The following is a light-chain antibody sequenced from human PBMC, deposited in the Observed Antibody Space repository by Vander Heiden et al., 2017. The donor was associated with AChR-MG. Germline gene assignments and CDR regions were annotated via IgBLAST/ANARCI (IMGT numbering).Light chain of an antibody. V-gene: IGKV1-5*03. CDR2: QAS. CDR3: QHYNSYPLT. Sequence: DIQMTQSTATLSASVGDRVTITCRASQSINSWLAWYQQKPGKVPNLLIYQASSLQDGVPSRFSGGGSGTEFTLTISTLQPDDFATYYCQHYNSYPLTFGGGTKVEIK. CDR1: QSINSW. J-gene: IGKJ4*01.